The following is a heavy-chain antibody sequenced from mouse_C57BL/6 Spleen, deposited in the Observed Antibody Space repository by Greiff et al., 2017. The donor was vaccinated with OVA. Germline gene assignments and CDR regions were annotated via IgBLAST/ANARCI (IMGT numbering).Heavy chain of an antibody. J-gene: IGHJ3*01. CDR2: IYPGSGST. D-gene: IGHD1-1*01. V-gene: IGHV1-55*01. CDR1: GYTFTPSC. CDR3: ARDPLCDGFAY. Sequence: QVQLQQPGAELVKPGASVKMSCKASGYTFTPSCITLVKQRPAQGLALIGDIYPGSGSTNYNETFKSKATLTVDTSSSTAYMQLSSLTSEDTAVYYCARDPLCDGFAYWGQGTLVTVSA.